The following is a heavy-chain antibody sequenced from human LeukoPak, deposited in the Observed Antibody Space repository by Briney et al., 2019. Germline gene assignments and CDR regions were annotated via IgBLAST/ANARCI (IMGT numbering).Heavy chain of an antibody. Sequence: ASVKLSCTASGYTLTSYGISWVRQAPGQGLEWMGWISAYNGNTNYAQKLQGRVTMPTDTSTSTAYMELRSLRSDDTAVSYCARCAAQGGYDPYGMDVWGPGNPVTVS. J-gene: IGHJ6*02. CDR1: GYTLTSYG. CDR3: ARCAAQGGYDPYGMDV. CDR2: ISAYNGNT. V-gene: IGHV1-18*04. D-gene: IGHD5-12*01.